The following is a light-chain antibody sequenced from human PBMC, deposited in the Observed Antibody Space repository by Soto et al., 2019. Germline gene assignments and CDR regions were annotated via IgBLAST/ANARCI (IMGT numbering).Light chain of an antibody. CDR2: DAS. Sequence: DIPMTQSPGSLSASVGDRVTITCQASQAMSSSLNWYQQKPGRAPKLLIYDASNLETGVPSRFGGSGSGTDFTFTISSLQPEDIGTYYCQQYHNLPITFGQGTRLEIK. CDR3: QQYHNLPIT. CDR1: QAMSSS. V-gene: IGKV1-33*01. J-gene: IGKJ5*01.